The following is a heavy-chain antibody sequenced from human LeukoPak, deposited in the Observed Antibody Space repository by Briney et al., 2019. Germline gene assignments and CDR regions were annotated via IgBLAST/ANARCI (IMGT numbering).Heavy chain of an antibody. CDR3: ARDRGITMVVVANDY. Sequence: GASVKVSCKASGYTFTSYGISWVRQAPGQGLEWMGWISAYNGNTNYAQKLQGRVTMTTDTSTSTAYMELRSLRSDDTAVYYCARDRGITMVVVANDYWGQGTLVTVSS. CDR1: GYTFTSYG. V-gene: IGHV1-18*01. J-gene: IGHJ4*02. CDR2: ISAYNGNT. D-gene: IGHD3-22*01.